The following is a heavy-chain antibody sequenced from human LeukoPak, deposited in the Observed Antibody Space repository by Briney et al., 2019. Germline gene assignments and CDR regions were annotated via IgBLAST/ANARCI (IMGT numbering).Heavy chain of an antibody. CDR3: SRESGAFCPFGY. CDR2: ISLTGRT. J-gene: IGHJ4*02. Sequence: PSETLSLTCGVSGGSISCTNWWSWVRQPPGQGLEWIGEISLTGRTNYNPSLNGQVTMSLDESRNQLSLNLTSVTAADTAIYYCSRESGAFCPFGYWGQGTLVIVPP. V-gene: IGHV4-4*02. CDR1: GGSISCTNW. D-gene: IGHD1-26*01.